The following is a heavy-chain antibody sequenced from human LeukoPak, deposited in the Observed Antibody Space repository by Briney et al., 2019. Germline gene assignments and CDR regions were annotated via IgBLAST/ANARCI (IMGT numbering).Heavy chain of an antibody. J-gene: IGHJ6*02. CDR3: ARGLRGSGYWGHGYYYGMDV. D-gene: IGHD3-3*01. CDR2: LNGDGSTT. Sequence: GGSLRLSCAASGFTFSSYWMHWVRQAPGKGLVWVSRLNGDGSTTSYADSVKGRFTISRDNAKNSLYLQMNSLRAEDTAVYYCARGLRGSGYWGHGYYYGMDVWGQGTTVTVSS. V-gene: IGHV3-74*01. CDR1: GFTFSSYW.